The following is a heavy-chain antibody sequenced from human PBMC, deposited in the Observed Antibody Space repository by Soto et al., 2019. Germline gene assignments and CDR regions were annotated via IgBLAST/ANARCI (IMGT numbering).Heavy chain of an antibody. CDR1: GYTFTSYG. D-gene: IGHD6-19*01. Sequence: ASVKVSCKASGYTFTSYGISWVRQAPGQGLEWMGWISAYNGNTNYAQKLQGRVTMTTDTSTSTAYMELRSLRSDDTAVYYCARDLHVAVAGTINPFDPWGQGTLVTVSS. J-gene: IGHJ5*02. CDR2: ISAYNGNT. CDR3: ARDLHVAVAGTINPFDP. V-gene: IGHV1-18*01.